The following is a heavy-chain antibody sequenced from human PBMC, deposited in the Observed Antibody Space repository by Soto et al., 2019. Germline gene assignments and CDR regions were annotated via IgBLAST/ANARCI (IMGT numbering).Heavy chain of an antibody. CDR2: INSDGSST. D-gene: IGHD1-1*01. CDR3: AKDGRLGQFDY. Sequence: EVQLVESGGGLVQPGGSLRLSCAASGFTLRGYWMHWVRQAPGKGLVWVSRINSDGSSTSYADSVKGRFTISRDNAKITLYLQMNSLRAEDTAVYYCAKDGRLGQFDYWGQGTLVTASS. J-gene: IGHJ4*02. CDR1: GFTLRGYW. V-gene: IGHV3-74*01.